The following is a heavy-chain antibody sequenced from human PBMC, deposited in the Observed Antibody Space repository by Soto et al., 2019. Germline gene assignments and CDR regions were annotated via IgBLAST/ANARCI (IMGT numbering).Heavy chain of an antibody. CDR1: GFTFSSYA. CDR3: AKGTSSGWSRGYFDY. Sequence: GGSLRLSCAVSGFTFSSYAMSWVRQAPGKGLEWVSAISGSGGSTYYADSVKGRFTISRDNSKNTLYLQMNSLRAEDTAVYYCAKGTSSGWSRGYFDYWDQGTLVTVSS. CDR2: ISGSGGST. V-gene: IGHV3-23*01. J-gene: IGHJ4*02. D-gene: IGHD6-19*01.